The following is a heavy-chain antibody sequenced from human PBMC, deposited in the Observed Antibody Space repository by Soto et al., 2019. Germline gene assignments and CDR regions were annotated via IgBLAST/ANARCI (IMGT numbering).Heavy chain of an antibody. CDR1: GFTFSSYA. D-gene: IGHD5-12*01. J-gene: IGHJ5*02. V-gene: IGHV3-23*01. Sequence: EVQLLESGGGLVQPGGSLRLSCAASGFTFSSYAMSWVRQAPGKGLEWVSAISGSGGSTYYADSVKGRFTISRDNPKNTLYLQMNSLRAEDTAVYYCAKGRDIVATVGGWFDPWGQGTLVTVSS. CDR2: ISGSGGST. CDR3: AKGRDIVATVGGWFDP.